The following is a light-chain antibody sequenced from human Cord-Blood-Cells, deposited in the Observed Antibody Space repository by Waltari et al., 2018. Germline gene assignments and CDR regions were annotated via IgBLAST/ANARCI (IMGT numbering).Light chain of an antibody. V-gene: IGLV2-23*03. Sequence: QSALTQPASVSGSHGQSITISCTGTSSDVGSYNLVSWYQQHPGKAPKLMIYEGSKRPLGFSKRFSGSKSGNTASLTISGLQAEDEADYYCCSYAGSSTFVVFGGGTKLTVL. CDR3: CSYAGSSTFVV. J-gene: IGLJ2*01. CDR2: EGS. CDR1: SSDVGSYNL.